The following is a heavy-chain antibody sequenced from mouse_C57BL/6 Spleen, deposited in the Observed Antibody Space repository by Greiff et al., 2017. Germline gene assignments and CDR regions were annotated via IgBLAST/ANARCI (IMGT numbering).Heavy chain of an antibody. V-gene: IGHV1-53*01. Sequence: VQLQQSGTELVTPGASVTLSCTASGYTFTSYWVHWVKQRPGQGLEWLGNIYPSNGGTNYSEHFKSKATLTVDTSSSTAYMQLSSLTSEDSAVYYCARNGVKGVRWYFDVWGTGTTVTVSS. CDR3: ARNGVKGVRWYFDV. J-gene: IGHJ1*03. CDR1: GYTFTSYW. D-gene: IGHD5-1*01. CDR2: IYPSNGGT.